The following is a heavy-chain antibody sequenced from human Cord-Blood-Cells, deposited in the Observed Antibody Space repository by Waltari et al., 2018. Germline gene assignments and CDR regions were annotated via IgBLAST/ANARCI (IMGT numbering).Heavy chain of an antibody. D-gene: IGHD3-10*01. J-gene: IGHJ4*02. Sequence: EVQLVESGGGLVNPGRSLRLSCTASGCTVGDYAMSWFRQAPRRWLAWVGFIRRKAYGGTTEYAASVKGRFTISRDDSKSIAYLQMNSLKTEDTAVYYCTRVFYGSGSYYNVDYWGQGTLVTVSS. V-gene: IGHV3-49*05. CDR1: GCTVGDYA. CDR3: TRVFYGSGSYYNVDY. CDR2: IRRKAYGGTT.